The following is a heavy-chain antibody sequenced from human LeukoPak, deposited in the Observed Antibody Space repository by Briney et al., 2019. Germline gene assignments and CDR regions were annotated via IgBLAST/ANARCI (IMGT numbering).Heavy chain of an antibody. CDR2: IYTSGST. D-gene: IGHD6-19*01. CDR1: GDSIRDYY. J-gene: IGHJ4*02. V-gene: IGHV4-4*07. Sequence: PSETLSLTCTVSGDSIRDYYWSWIRQPAGKGLEWIGRIYTSGSTNYNPSLKSRVTMSRDTSKNQFSLKLTSVTAADTAVYYCASGGGYSSALHSADYWGQGTLVTVSS. CDR3: ASGGGYSSALHSADY.